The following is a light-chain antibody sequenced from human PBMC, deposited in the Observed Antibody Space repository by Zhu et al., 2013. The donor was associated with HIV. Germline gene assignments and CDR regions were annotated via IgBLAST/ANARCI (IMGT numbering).Light chain of an antibody. Sequence: DIVMTQSPGTLSVSPGERATLSCRASQSVSSNLAWYQHKRGQAPRLLIFGASTRATGVPARFSGSGSGTDFTLTISSLEPEDFTVYYCQQRSKWPPFTFGQGTKLEIK. J-gene: IGKJ2*01. CDR3: QQRSKWPPFT. CDR2: GAS. CDR1: QSVSSN. V-gene: IGKV3-11*01.